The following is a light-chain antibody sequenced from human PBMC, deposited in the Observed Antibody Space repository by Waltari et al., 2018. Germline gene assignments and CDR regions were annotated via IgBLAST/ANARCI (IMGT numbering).Light chain of an antibody. Sequence: QSALTQPRSVSGSPGQSVPISCTGTRSDVGGYTYVSWYQQHPGKAPKLMIDDVSKRPSGVPDRFSGSKSGNTASLTISGLQAEDEADYYCCSYAGSYVVFGGGTKLTVL. CDR2: DVS. CDR1: RSDVGGYTY. J-gene: IGLJ2*01. CDR3: CSYAGSYVV. V-gene: IGLV2-11*01.